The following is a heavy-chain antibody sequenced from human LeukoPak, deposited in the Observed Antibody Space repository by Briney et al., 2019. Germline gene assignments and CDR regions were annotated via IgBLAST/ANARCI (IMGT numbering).Heavy chain of an antibody. V-gene: IGHV3-21*01. CDR2: ISSSSSYI. Sequence: GVSLRLSCAASGFTFSSYSMNWVRQPPGKGLEWVSSISSSSSYIYYADSVKGRFTISRDNAKNSLYLQMNSLRAEDTAVYYCARDLGGIAVAGTKMDVWGKGTTVTVSS. D-gene: IGHD6-19*01. CDR1: GFTFSSYS. CDR3: ARDLGGIAVAGTKMDV. J-gene: IGHJ6*04.